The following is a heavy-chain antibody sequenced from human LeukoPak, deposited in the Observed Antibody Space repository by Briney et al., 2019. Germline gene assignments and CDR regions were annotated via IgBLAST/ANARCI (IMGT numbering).Heavy chain of an antibody. CDR1: GFTLSSYG. CDR3: ARDRDILTGYSSYGMDV. J-gene: IGHJ6*02. V-gene: IGHV3-33*01. CDR2: IWYEGSNK. D-gene: IGHD3-9*01. Sequence: GRSLRLSCAASGFTLSSYGMHWVRQAPGKGLEWVAVIWYEGSNKYYADSVKGPFTIPRDNSKNTLYLQMNSLRAEDTAVYYCARDRDILTGYSSYGMDVWGQGTTVTVSS.